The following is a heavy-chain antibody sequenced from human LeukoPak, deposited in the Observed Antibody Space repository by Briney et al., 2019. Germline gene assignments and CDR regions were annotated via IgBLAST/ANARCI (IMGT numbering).Heavy chain of an antibody. CDR2: IYYSGNT. D-gene: IGHD5-12*01. V-gene: IGHV4-59*01. J-gene: IGHJ4*02. Sequence: SETLSLTCTVSGDSISSYYWSWIRQPPGKGLEWIGYIYYSGNTNYNPSLKSRVTISVDTSKNQFSLKLRSVTAADTAVYYCARVSGYDWESFYDYWGQGTLVTVSS. CDR3: ARVSGYDWESFYDY. CDR1: GDSISSYY.